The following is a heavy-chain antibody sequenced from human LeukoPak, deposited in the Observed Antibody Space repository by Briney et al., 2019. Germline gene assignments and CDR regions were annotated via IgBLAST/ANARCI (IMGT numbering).Heavy chain of an antibody. J-gene: IGHJ4*02. Sequence: ASVKVSCKASGYTFTSYGISWVRQAPGQWLEWMGWISAYNGNTNYAQKLQGRVTMTTDTSTSTAYMELRSLRSDDTAVYYCASWPVGWYGEDSWGQGTLVTVSS. CDR3: ASWPVGWYGEDS. CDR1: GYTFTSYG. D-gene: IGHD6-19*01. CDR2: ISAYNGNT. V-gene: IGHV1-18*01.